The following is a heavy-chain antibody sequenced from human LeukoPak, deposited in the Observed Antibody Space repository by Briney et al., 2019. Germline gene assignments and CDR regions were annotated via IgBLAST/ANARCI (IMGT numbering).Heavy chain of an antibody. V-gene: IGHV4-59*08. Sequence: PSETLSLTCTVAGGSIRNNYLSWIRQPPGKGLEWIGYVYHSGTTTYNPSLKSRVTISLDTSKNQFSLNLTSVTAADTAMYYCARGNYLTFDFWGQGTLVSVSS. J-gene: IGHJ4*02. CDR2: VYHSGTT. D-gene: IGHD1-7*01. CDR1: GGSIRNNY. CDR3: ARGNYLTFDF.